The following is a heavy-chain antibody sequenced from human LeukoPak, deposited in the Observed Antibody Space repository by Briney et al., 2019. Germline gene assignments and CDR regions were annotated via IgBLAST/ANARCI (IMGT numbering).Heavy chain of an antibody. Sequence: PSETLSLTCTVSGGSISSYYWSWIRQPPGKGLEWIGYIHYSGSTNYNPSLKSRVTISVDTSKNQFSLKLSSVTAADTAVYYCARERRYCSGGSCLNFDYWGQGTLVTVSS. CDR1: GGSISSYY. D-gene: IGHD2-15*01. V-gene: IGHV4-59*12. J-gene: IGHJ4*02. CDR2: IHYSGST. CDR3: ARERRYCSGGSCLNFDY.